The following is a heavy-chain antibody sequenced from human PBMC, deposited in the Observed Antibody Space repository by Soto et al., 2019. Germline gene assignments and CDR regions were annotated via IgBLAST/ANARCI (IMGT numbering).Heavy chain of an antibody. CDR2: ISYDGSNK. CDR3: ARGVTIFGVTRGP. Sequence: QVQLVESGGGVVQPGRSLRLSCAASGFTFSSYAMHWVRQAPGKGLEWVAVISYDGSNKYYADSVKGRFTISRDNSKNTMYLQMNSPRSEDTAVYYCARGVTIFGVTRGPWGQGTLVTVSS. D-gene: IGHD3-3*01. J-gene: IGHJ5*02. CDR1: GFTFSSYA. V-gene: IGHV3-30-3*01.